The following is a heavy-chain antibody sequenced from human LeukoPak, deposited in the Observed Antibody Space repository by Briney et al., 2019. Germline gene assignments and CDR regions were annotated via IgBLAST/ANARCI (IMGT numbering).Heavy chain of an antibody. J-gene: IGHJ6*02. Sequence: GGSLRLSCAASGFIFSSYWMRWVRQAPGEGLEWVANIKQDGSEKYYVDSVKGRFTISRDNAKNSLYLQMNSLRAEDTAVYYCVRVDGRYYYFYGMDVWGQGTTVTVSS. CDR3: VRVDGRYYYFYGMDV. D-gene: IGHD1-26*01. CDR1: GFIFSSYW. V-gene: IGHV3-7*01. CDR2: IKQDGSEK.